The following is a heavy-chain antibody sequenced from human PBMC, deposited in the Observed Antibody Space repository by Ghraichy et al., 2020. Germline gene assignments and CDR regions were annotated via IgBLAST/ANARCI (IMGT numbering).Heavy chain of an antibody. Sequence: ASVKVSCKTSGYGFANYGINWVRQAPGRGLEWMGWIGPYSGHKNYAQTLQGRVTMTLDISTSTAYMDLTNLTSDDTAVYYCARASNSGYYTDFDYWGQGTLVTVSS. D-gene: IGHD3-3*01. V-gene: IGHV1-18*01. CDR3: ARASNSGYYTDFDY. J-gene: IGHJ4*02. CDR1: GYGFANYG. CDR2: IGPYSGHK.